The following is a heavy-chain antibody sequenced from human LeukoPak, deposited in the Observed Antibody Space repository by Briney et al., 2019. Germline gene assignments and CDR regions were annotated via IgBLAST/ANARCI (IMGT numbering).Heavy chain of an antibody. CDR1: GYTFTSYG. J-gene: IGHJ4*02. CDR3: ARDRVPAAMKNYFDY. V-gene: IGHV1-18*01. Sequence: GASVKVSCKASGYTFTSYGISWVRQAPGQGLEWMGWISAYNGNTNYAQKLQGRVTMTTDTSTSTAYMELRSLRPDDTAVYYCARDRVPAAMKNYFDYWGQGTLVTVSS. D-gene: IGHD2-2*01. CDR2: ISAYNGNT.